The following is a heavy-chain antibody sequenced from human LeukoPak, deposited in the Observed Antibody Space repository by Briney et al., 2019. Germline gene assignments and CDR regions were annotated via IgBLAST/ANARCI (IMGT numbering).Heavy chain of an antibody. CDR2: INHSGST. CDR1: GGSFSDYY. Sequence: PSETLSLTCAVYGGSFSDYYWSWIRQPPGKGLEWIGEINHSGSTDYNPSLKSRVTISVDTSKTQFFLKLSSVTAADTAVYYWARASRFLVRYYMDVWGKGTTVTVSS. D-gene: IGHD3-3*01. J-gene: IGHJ6*03. CDR3: ARASRFLVRYYMDV. V-gene: IGHV4-34*01.